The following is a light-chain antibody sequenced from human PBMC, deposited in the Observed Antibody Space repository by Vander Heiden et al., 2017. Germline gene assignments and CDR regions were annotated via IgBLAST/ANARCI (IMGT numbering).Light chain of an antibody. V-gene: IGLV1-40*01. CDR3: QSYDISLGGHRV. J-gene: IGLJ3*02. CDR2: GNP. Sequence: QSVLTQPPSVSGAPGQRVTISCSGSSSNIGAGYDVHWYQQVPGTPPKLLIHGNPNRPSGVPDRFSGSRSGTSASLAITGLQTEDEADYYCQSYDISLGGHRVFGGGTKVTVL. CDR1: SSNIGAGYD.